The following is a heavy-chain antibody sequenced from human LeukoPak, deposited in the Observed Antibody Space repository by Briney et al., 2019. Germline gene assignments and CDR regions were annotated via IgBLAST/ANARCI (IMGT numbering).Heavy chain of an antibody. CDR1: GFTFSTYA. CDR3: ASSPGSQELGYYYYMDV. CDR2: ITGSGGST. V-gene: IGHV3-23*01. D-gene: IGHD3-3*02. J-gene: IGHJ6*03. Sequence: GGSLRLSCAASGFTFSTYAMSWVRQAPGKGLEWVSAITGSGGSTYYADSMKGRFTISRDNSKNTLYLQMNSLRAEDTAVYYCASSPGSQELGYYYYMDVWGKGTTVTVSS.